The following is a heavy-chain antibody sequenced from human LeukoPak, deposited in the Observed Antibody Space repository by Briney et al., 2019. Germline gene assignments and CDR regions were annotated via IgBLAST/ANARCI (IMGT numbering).Heavy chain of an antibody. V-gene: IGHV3-13*01. Sequence: GGSLRLSCAASGFTFSSYDMHWVRQATGKGLEWVSAIGTAGDTYYPGSVKGRFTISRENAKNSLYLQMNSLRAGDTAVYYCARESYYDRKTKEGVAFDIWGQGTMVTVSS. J-gene: IGHJ3*02. D-gene: IGHD3-22*01. CDR3: ARESYYDRKTKEGVAFDI. CDR2: IGTAGDT. CDR1: GFTFSSYD.